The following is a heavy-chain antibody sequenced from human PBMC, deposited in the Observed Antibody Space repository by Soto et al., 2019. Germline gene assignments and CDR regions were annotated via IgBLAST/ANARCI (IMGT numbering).Heavy chain of an antibody. CDR1: GFTFRNYA. V-gene: IGHV3-30*04. D-gene: IGHD6-13*01. Sequence: QVQVVESGGGVVQPGRSLRLSCAASGFTFRNYAIHWVRQAPGKGLEWVAVISYDGRNEYYADSVRGRFTISRDNSANTLLLQMNSLRAEDTAVYYCAKGEGYSSIWTASWGQGTLVTVSS. CDR2: ISYDGRNE. J-gene: IGHJ5*02. CDR3: AKGEGYSSIWTAS.